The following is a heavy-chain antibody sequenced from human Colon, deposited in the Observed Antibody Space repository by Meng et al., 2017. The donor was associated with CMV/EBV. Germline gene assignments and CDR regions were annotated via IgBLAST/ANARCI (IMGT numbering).Heavy chain of an antibody. CDR2: MNPRSGDT. J-gene: IGHJ4*02. Sequence: SVTVSCQASGDTLSSYDINWVRQTTGQGLEWVGWMNPRSGDTDYAQKFQGRVTMTRDTSLSTAYMELRSLTSEDTAVYFCARLTSGGYWGQGTLVTVSS. CDR1: GDTLSSYD. CDR3: ARLTSGGY. D-gene: IGHD4/OR15-4a*01. V-gene: IGHV1-8*01.